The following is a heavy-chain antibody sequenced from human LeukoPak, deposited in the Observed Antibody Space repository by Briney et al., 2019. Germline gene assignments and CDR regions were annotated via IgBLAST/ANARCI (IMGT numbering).Heavy chain of an antibody. V-gene: IGHV4-61*02. CDR2: IYTSGST. CDR3: AREYYDILTGYYTPIDY. J-gene: IGHJ4*02. Sequence: TSETLSLTCTVSGGSISSGSYYWSWIRQPAGKGLEWIGRIYTSGSTNYNPSLKSRVTISVDTSKNQFSLKLSSVTAADTAVYYCAREYYDILTGYYTPIDYWGQGTLVTVSS. CDR1: GGSISSGSYY. D-gene: IGHD3-9*01.